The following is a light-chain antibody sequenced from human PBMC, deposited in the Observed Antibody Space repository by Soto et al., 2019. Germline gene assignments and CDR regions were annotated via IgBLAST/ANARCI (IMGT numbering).Light chain of an antibody. CDR3: QQYNNWPRNT. J-gene: IGKJ2*01. CDR1: QSVRSN. Sequence: EIVITQSPATLSVSLGERATLSCGASQSVRSNLGWYQQKPGQAPRLLIYGASTRATGIPARISGSGFGTEFTLTISSLQSEDFAVYYCQQYNNWPRNTFGQGTKLEIK. CDR2: GAS. V-gene: IGKV3-15*01.